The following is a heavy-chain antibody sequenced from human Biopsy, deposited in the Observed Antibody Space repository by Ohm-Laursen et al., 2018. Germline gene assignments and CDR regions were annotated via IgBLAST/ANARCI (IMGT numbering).Heavy chain of an antibody. V-gene: IGHV1-69*06. J-gene: IGHJ4*02. CDR2: ITPIFDTA. Sequence: VSSVKVSCKASGGTFSTTAISWVRQAPGQGLEWMGGITPIFDTANYAQKFQGRVTITADRSASTAYMELSSLTSGDTAVYYCARGRTLGDCSGSSCYSGDNWGQGTLVTVSS. D-gene: IGHD2-15*01. CDR1: GGTFSTTA. CDR3: ARGRTLGDCSGSSCYSGDN.